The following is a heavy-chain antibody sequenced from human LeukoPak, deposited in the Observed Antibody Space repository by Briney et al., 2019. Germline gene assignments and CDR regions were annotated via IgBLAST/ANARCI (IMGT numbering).Heavy chain of an antibody. J-gene: IGHJ4*02. CDR3: ARDATYYYDSSGYYFDY. Sequence: PSETLSLTCAVYGGSFSGYYWGWIRQPPGKGLEWIGSIYYGGSTYYNPSLKSRVTISVDTSKNQFSLKLSSVTAADTAVYYCARDATYYYDSSGYYFDYWGQGTLVTVSS. CDR1: GGSFSGYY. D-gene: IGHD3-22*01. V-gene: IGHV4-34*01. CDR2: IYYGGST.